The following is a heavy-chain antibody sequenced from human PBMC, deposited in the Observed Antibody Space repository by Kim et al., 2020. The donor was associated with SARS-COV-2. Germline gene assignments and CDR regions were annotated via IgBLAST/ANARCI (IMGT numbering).Heavy chain of an antibody. Sequence: ASVKVSCKASGYTLTSYAMHWVRQAPGQRLEWMGWINAGNGNTKYSQKFQGRVTITRDTSASTAYMELSSLRSEDTAVYYCARAKGATYDFWSGYIDYWGQGTLVTVSS. J-gene: IGHJ4*02. CDR1: GYTLTSYA. V-gene: IGHV1-3*01. CDR2: INAGNGNT. CDR3: ARAKGATYDFWSGYIDY. D-gene: IGHD3-3*01.